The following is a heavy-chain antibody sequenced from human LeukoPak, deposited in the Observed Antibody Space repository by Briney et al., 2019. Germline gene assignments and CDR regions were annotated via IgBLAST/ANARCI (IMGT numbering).Heavy chain of an antibody. D-gene: IGHD2-2*01. V-gene: IGHV4-34*01. CDR1: GGSFSGYY. J-gene: IGHJ6*03. Sequence: SETLSLTCAVYGGSFSGYYWSWIRQPPGKGLEWIGEINHSGSTNYNPSLKSRVTISVDTSKNQFSLKLSSVTAADTAVYYCAREGIVVVPGYMDVWGKGTTVTVSS. CDR2: INHSGST. CDR3: AREGIVVVPGYMDV.